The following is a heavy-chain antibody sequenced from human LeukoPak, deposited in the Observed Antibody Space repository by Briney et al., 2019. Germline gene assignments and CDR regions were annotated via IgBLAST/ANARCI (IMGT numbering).Heavy chain of an antibody. J-gene: IGHJ6*02. D-gene: IGHD3-3*01. V-gene: IGHV3-7*01. CDR3: ARVGYYDFWSGSYYYYGMDV. CDR2: IKQDGSEK. Sequence: GGSLRLSCAASGFTFSSYAMSWVRQAPGKGLEWVANIKQDGSEKYYVDSVKGRFTISRDNAKNSLYLQMNSLRAEDTAVYYCARVGYYDFWSGSYYYYGMDVWGQGTTVTVSS. CDR1: GFTFSSYA.